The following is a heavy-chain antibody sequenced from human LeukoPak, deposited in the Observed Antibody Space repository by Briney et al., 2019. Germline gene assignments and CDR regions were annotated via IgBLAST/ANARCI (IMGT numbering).Heavy chain of an antibody. CDR2: IYYSGST. CDR3: ARTPPDEVVVPAAIYYYYYGMDV. V-gene: IGHV4-59*01. J-gene: IGHJ6*02. CDR1: GGSISSYY. Sequence: SETLSLTCTVSGGSISSYYWSWIRQPPGKGLEWIGYIYYSGSTNYNPSLKSRVTISVDTSKNQFSLKLSSVTAADTAVYYCARTPPDEVVVPAAIYYYYYGMDVWGQGTTVTVSS. D-gene: IGHD2-2*01.